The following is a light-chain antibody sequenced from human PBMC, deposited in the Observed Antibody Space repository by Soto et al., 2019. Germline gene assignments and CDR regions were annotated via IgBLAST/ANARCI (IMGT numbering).Light chain of an antibody. Sequence: DIVMTQSPDPXSXXLXXXXXXXXNXXXXXXYSSNNKNYLAWYQQKLGQPPKLLIRWASTRESGVPDRFSGSGSGTDFTLTISSLQAEDVAVYYCQQYYSTPWTFGQGTKVDI. CDR1: XXXXYSSNNKNY. CDR3: QQYYSTPWT. V-gene: IGKV4-1*01. J-gene: IGKJ1*01. CDR2: WAS.